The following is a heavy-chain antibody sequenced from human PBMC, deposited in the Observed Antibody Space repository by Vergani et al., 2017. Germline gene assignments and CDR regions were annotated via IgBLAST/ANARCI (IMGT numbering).Heavy chain of an antibody. J-gene: IGHJ4*02. CDR2: INPSGGHT. V-gene: IGHV1-46*03. CDR3: ARGDYGILTGYRY. Sequence: QVQVVQSGAEVKKSGASVKVSCKTSGYTFSNYYMHWVRQAPGQGLEWMGIINPSGGHTNYAQKFQGRVTMTRDTSTSTVYMELSSLRSEDTAIYYCARGDYGILTGYRYWGQRSLVAVS. D-gene: IGHD3-9*01. CDR1: GYTFSNYY.